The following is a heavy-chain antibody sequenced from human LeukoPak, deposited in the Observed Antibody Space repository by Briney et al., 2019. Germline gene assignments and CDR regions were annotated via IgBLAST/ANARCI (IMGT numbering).Heavy chain of an antibody. CDR2: ISSSSSYT. J-gene: IGHJ5*02. D-gene: IGHD3-10*01. CDR3: ARVSTYYYGSGSYYPHNWFDP. CDR1: GFTFSDYY. V-gene: IGHV3-11*06. Sequence: GGSLRLSCAASGFTFSDYYMSWIRQAAGKGLEWVSYISSSSSYTNYADSVKCRFTISRDNAKNSLYLQMNSLRAEDTAVYYCARVSTYYYGSGSYYPHNWFDPWGQGTLVTVSS.